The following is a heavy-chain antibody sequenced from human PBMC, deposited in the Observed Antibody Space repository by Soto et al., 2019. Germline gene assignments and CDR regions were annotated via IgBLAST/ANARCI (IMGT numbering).Heavy chain of an antibody. CDR1: GFTFSSYW. D-gene: IGHD5-12*01. V-gene: IGHV3-7*01. Sequence: GGSLRLSCAASGFTFSSYWMSWVRQAPGKGLEWVANIKQDGSEKYYVDSVKGRFTISRDNAKNSLYLQMNSLRAEDTAVYYCARGGSQRGYDPGDYYYYYMDVWGKGTTVTVSS. J-gene: IGHJ6*03. CDR3: ARGGSQRGYDPGDYYYYYMDV. CDR2: IKQDGSEK.